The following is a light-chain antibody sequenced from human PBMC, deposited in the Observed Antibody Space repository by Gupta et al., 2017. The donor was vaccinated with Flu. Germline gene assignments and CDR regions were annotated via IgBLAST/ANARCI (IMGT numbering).Light chain of an antibody. J-gene: IGKJ3*01. Sequence: EIVLTQSPATLSLSPGERATLSCRASQRVSRYLAWYQQKPGQAPRLLIDDASNRATGIQARFRGSGCGTDLILTVSSREPEDCEVYYCQQRSNGHPEVTFGHGTKVDIK. V-gene: IGKV3-11*01. CDR3: QQRSNGHPEVT. CDR1: QRVSRY. CDR2: DAS.